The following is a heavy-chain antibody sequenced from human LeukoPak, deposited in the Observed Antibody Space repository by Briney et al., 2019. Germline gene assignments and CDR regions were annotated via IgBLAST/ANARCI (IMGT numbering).Heavy chain of an antibody. J-gene: IGHJ5*02. CDR1: GYTFTDYY. CDR2: INPSGSST. Sequence: ASVKVSCKASGYTFTDYYVRWVRQAPGQGLGWMGIINPSGSSTTYAQKFQGRVTMTRDTSTSTVYMELSSLRSEDTATYYCARGPPGRVYDSSKKGLFDPWGQGTLVTVSS. D-gene: IGHD3-22*01. CDR3: ARGPPGRVYDSSKKGLFDP. V-gene: IGHV1-46*01.